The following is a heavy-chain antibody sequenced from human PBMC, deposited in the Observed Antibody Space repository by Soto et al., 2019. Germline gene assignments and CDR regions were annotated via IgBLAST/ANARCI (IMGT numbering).Heavy chain of an antibody. J-gene: IGHJ4*02. D-gene: IGHD3-16*02. Sequence: GGSLRLSCAASGFTFDDYAMHWVRQAPGKGLEWVSGISWNSGSIGYADSVKGRFTISRDNAKNSLYLQMNSLRAEDTALYYCAKDELHLGELSTAFDYWGQGTLVTVSS. V-gene: IGHV3-9*01. CDR1: GFTFDDYA. CDR3: AKDELHLGELSTAFDY. CDR2: ISWNSGSI.